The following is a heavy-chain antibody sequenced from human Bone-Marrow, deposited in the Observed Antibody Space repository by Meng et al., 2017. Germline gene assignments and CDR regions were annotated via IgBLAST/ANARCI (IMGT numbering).Heavy chain of an antibody. CDR1: GFTFSTSA. J-gene: IGHJ4*02. CDR2: ISGSGGSI. Sequence: GESPKIPCAASGFTFSTSAMNWVRQAPGKGLEWVSVISGSGGSIYYADSVKGRFTIPRDTSKNTLYLQIDSLITEDPAVYYCARDSGSYLPEDYWGQGTLVTVSS. CDR3: ARDSGSYLPEDY. V-gene: IGHV3-23*01. D-gene: IGHD1-26*01.